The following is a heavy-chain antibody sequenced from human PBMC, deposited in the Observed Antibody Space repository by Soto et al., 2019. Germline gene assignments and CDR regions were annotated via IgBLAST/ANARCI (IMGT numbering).Heavy chain of an antibody. Sequence: EMQLVESGGGLVQPGASLRLSCAASGFTFDYYWMHWVRQAPGKGLVWVSRIHSDGTSTTYADSVKGRFTISRDNAKNTLSLQMNSLRAEDTAVYYCARGDRGAFDLWGQGTVVTVSS. J-gene: IGHJ3*01. CDR2: IHSDGTST. CDR1: GFTFDYYW. CDR3: ARGDRGAFDL. V-gene: IGHV3-74*01. D-gene: IGHD1-26*01.